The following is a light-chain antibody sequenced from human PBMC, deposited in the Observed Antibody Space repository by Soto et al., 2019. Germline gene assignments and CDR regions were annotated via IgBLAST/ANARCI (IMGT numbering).Light chain of an antibody. CDR3: GSYADSSRIYV. V-gene: IGLV2-23*01. Sequence: QSALTQPASVSGSPGQSITISCTGTSSDVGSYNLVSWYQQHPGKAPKLMIYEGSKRPSGISNRFSGSKSGNTASLTISGLQAEDEAEYYCGSYADSSRIYVFGSGTKLTVL. CDR1: SSDVGSYNL. CDR2: EGS. J-gene: IGLJ1*01.